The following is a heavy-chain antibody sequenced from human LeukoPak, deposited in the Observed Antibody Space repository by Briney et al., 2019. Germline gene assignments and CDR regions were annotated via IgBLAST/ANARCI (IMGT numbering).Heavy chain of an antibody. D-gene: IGHD3-3*01. CDR1: GFTFSSYD. CDR2: IGTAGDT. Sequence: GGSLRLSCAACGFTFSSYDMHWVRQATGKGLEWVSAIGTAGDTYYPGSVKGRFTISRENAKNSLYLQMNSLRAGDTAVYYCARALRFLGRYYYGMDVWGQGTTVTVSS. CDR3: ARALRFLGRYYYGMDV. J-gene: IGHJ6*02. V-gene: IGHV3-13*01.